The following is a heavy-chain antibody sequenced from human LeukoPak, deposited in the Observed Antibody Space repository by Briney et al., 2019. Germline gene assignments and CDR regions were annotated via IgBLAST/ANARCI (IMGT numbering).Heavy chain of an antibody. CDR2: ISSSSSYI. Sequence: PGGSLRLSCAASGFTFSSYSMNWVRQAPGKGLEWVSSISSSSSYIYYADSVKGRFTISRDNSKNTLYLQMNSLRAEDTAVYYCATISQGLWFGEPPDYWGQGTLVTVPS. V-gene: IGHV3-21*04. D-gene: IGHD3-10*01. CDR1: GFTFSSYS. CDR3: ATISQGLWFGEPPDY. J-gene: IGHJ4*02.